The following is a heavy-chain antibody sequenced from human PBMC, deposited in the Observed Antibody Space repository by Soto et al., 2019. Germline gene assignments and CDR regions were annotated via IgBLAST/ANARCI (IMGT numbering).Heavy chain of an antibody. CDR1: GFTFSSYA. Sequence: QVQLVESGGGVVQPGGSLRLSCAASGFTFSSYAMHWVRQAPGKGLEWVAVISYDGSNKYYADSVKGRFTISRDNSKNTLYLQMNSLRAEDTAVYYCARGGGCSGGSCPPYYYGMDVWGQGTTVTVSS. J-gene: IGHJ6*02. CDR2: ISYDGSNK. CDR3: ARGGGCSGGSCPPYYYGMDV. V-gene: IGHV3-30-3*01. D-gene: IGHD2-15*01.